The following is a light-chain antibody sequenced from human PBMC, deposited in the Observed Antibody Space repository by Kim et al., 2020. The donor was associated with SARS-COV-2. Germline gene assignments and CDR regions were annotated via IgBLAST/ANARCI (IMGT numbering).Light chain of an antibody. J-gene: IGKJ4*01. V-gene: IGKV3D-15*01. CDR2: GAS. Sequence: DIVMTQSPATLSVSPGERATLSCRASQSVSSNLAWYQQRPGQAPRLLIYGASIRATGIPARFSGSGSGTEFTLTITSLQSEDFAEYWCQQYNNWPLIFGGGTKVDIK. CDR3: QQYNNWPLI. CDR1: QSVSSN.